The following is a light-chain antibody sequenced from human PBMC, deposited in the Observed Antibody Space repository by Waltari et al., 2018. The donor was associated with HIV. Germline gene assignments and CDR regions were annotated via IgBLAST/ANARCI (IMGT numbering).Light chain of an antibody. J-gene: IGKJ2*01. V-gene: IGKV1-39*01. CDR2: TAS. CDR3: QQSYSTPRYT. CDR1: QSIDFY. Sequence: DIQMTQSPSSLSASVGDRVTITCRASQSIDFYLNWYQQKPGKAPKLLIYTASSLQTGVPSRFSGSESGTDFTLTINSLQPEDFATYYCQQSYSTPRYTFGQGTKLEIK.